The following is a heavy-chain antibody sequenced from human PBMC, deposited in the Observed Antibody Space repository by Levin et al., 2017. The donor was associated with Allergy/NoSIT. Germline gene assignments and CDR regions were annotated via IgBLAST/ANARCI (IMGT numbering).Heavy chain of an antibody. CDR3: ARDRVIAVAGTKDKYYYYGMDV. V-gene: IGHV4-59*01. Sequence: RASETLSLTCTVSGGSISSYHWSWIRQPPGKGLQWIGYIYYSGSTKYNPSLKSRVTISVDTSKNQFSLKLSSVTAADTAVYYCARDRVIAVAGTKDKYYYYGMDVWGQGTTVTVSS. D-gene: IGHD6-19*01. CDR1: GGSISSYH. CDR2: IYYSGST. J-gene: IGHJ6*02.